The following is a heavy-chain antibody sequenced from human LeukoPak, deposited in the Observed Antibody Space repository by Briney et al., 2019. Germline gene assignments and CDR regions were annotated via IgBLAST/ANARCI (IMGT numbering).Heavy chain of an antibody. CDR1: GGSISSYY. J-gene: IGHJ4*02. D-gene: IGHD3-22*01. Sequence: SETLSLTCTVSGGSISSYYWSWIRQPPGKGLEWIGYIYYSGSTNYNPSLKSRVTISVDMSKNQFSLKLTSVTAANTAVYYCARDDSNYYDSSGFDYWGQGTLVTVSS. CDR3: ARDDSNYYDSSGFDY. V-gene: IGHV4-59*01. CDR2: IYYSGST.